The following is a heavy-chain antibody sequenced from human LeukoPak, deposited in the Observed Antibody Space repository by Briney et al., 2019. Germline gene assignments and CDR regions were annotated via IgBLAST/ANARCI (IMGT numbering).Heavy chain of an antibody. CDR2: MNPNSGNT. D-gene: IGHD1-26*01. CDR1: GYTFTGYY. Sequence: ASVKVSCKASGYTFTGYYMHWVRQAPGQGLEWMGWMNPNSGNTGYAQKFQGRVTMTRNTSISTAYMELSSLRSEDTAVYYCARGGGYSGSYYYYYYMDVWGKGTTVTISS. J-gene: IGHJ6*03. V-gene: IGHV1-8*02. CDR3: ARGGGYSGSYYYYYYMDV.